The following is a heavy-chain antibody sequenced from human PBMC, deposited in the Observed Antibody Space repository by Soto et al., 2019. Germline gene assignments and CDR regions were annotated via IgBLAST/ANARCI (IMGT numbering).Heavy chain of an antibody. V-gene: IGHV3-21*01. Sequence: EVQLVESGGGQVKPGGSLRLSCAASGFTFNTYTMNWVRQAPGKGLEWVSSISSTSTYIYYADSVRGRFTISRDNAGNSLYLQMSILRAEDSAVDYCARDSSLFCTGGTCYIKAAFDIWGQGTTVTVS. CDR3: ARDSSLFCTGGTCYIKAAFDI. CDR2: ISSTSTYI. J-gene: IGHJ3*02. CDR1: GFTFNTYT. D-gene: IGHD2-15*01.